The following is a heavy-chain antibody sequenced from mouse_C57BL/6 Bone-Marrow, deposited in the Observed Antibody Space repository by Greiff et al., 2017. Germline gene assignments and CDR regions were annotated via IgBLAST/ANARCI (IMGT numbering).Heavy chain of an antibody. J-gene: IGHJ2*01. D-gene: IGHD2-5*01. CDR1: GYTFTSYW. Sequence: VQLQQPGAELVKPGASVKVSCKASGYTFTSYWMHWVKQRPGQGLEWIGRIHPSDSDTNYNQKFKGKATLTVDKSSSTAYMQLSSLTSEDPAVYYCAMGAYYSNYERSFDYWGQGTTLTVSS. CDR3: AMGAYYSNYERSFDY. V-gene: IGHV1-74*01. CDR2: IHPSDSDT.